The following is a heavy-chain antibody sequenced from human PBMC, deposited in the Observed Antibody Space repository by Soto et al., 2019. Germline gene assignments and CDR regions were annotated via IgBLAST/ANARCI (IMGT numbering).Heavy chain of an antibody. CDR3: ARDLSSYSRSSGRGMYYSGMHV. CDR2: INPNSGGT. V-gene: IGHV1-2*04. J-gene: IGHJ6*02. CDR1: GYTFTGYY. Sequence: ASVKVSCKASGYTFTGYYMHWVRQAPGQGLEWMGWINPNSGGTNYAQKFQGWVTMTRDTSISTAYMELSRLRSDDTAVYYCARDLSSYSRSSGRGMYYSGMHVCGQGTTLTVYS. D-gene: IGHD6-6*01.